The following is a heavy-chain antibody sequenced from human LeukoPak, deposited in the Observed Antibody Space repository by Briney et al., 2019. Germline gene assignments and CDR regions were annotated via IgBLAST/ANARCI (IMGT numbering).Heavy chain of an antibody. CDR2: IYHSGST. CDR3: ARHSASIAAGSPDY. V-gene: IGHV4-59*01. CDR1: GGSISSYY. Sequence: SETLSLTCTVSGGSISSYYWNWIRQPPGKGLEWIGYIYHSGSTNYNPSLKSRVTISIDTSKNQFSLKLSSVTAADTAVYYCARHSASIAAGSPDYWGQGTLVTVSS. J-gene: IGHJ4*02. D-gene: IGHD6-13*01.